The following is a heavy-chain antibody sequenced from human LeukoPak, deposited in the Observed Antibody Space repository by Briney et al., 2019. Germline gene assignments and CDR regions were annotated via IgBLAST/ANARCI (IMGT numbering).Heavy chain of an antibody. D-gene: IGHD2-15*01. J-gene: IGHJ3*02. V-gene: IGHV1-69*13. CDR2: IIPIFGTA. CDR1: GYRFTSYD. Sequence: SSVTVSCKASGYRFTSYDMHWVRQAPGQGLEWMGGIIPIFGTANYSQKFQGRVTITADESTTTAYMELSSLGSEDTAVYYCARDTGYCSGGSCYLPPADAFDMWGQGTMVTVSS. CDR3: ARDTGYCSGGSCYLPPADAFDM.